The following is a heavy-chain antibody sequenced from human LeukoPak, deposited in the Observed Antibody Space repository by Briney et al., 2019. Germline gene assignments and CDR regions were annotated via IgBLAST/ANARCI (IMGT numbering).Heavy chain of an antibody. V-gene: IGHV3-66*01. J-gene: IGHJ4*02. CDR3: ARGYFSSSLKY. Sequence: GGSLRLSCAASGITVSSNYMSWVRQAPGKGLEWVSVIYSGGSTYYADSVKGRFTISRDNSKNTLYLQMNSLRAEDTAVYYCARGYFSSSLKYWGQGTLVTVSS. CDR1: GITVSSNY. D-gene: IGHD3-10*01. CDR2: IYSGGST.